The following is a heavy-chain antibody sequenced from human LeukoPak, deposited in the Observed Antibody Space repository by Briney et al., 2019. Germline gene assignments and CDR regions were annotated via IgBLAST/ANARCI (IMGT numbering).Heavy chain of an antibody. Sequence: ASVKVSCKASGYTFTSYGISWVRQAPGQGLEWMGWISTYNGKTNYAQNLQGRVTMTTDTSTSTAYMDLRSLTSDDTAVYYCARVSNGDRTGFGSLGYWGQGTLVTVSS. CDR3: ARVSNGDRTGFGSLGY. CDR1: GYTFTSYG. CDR2: ISTYNGKT. D-gene: IGHD6-19*01. J-gene: IGHJ4*02. V-gene: IGHV1-18*01.